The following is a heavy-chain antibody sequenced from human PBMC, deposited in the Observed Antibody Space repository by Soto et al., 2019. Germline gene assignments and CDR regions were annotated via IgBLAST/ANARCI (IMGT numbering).Heavy chain of an antibody. D-gene: IGHD3-22*01. J-gene: IGHJ4*02. CDR2: ISYDGSNK. V-gene: IGHV3-30-3*01. Sequence: QVQLVESGGGVVQPGRSLRLSCAASGFTFSSYAMHWVRQAPGKGLEWVAVISYDGSNKYYADSVKGRFTISRDNSKNTLYLQMNILRAEDTAVYYCASKYYYDSSGYYINDYWGQGTLVTVSS. CDR3: ASKYYYDSSGYYINDY. CDR1: GFTFSSYA.